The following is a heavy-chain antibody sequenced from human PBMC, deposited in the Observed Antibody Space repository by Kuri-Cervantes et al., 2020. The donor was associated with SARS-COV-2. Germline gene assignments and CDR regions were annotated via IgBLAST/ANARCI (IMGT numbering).Heavy chain of an antibody. CDR2: IWYDGSNK. Sequence: GGSLRLSCAASGFTFSSYGMHWVRQAPGKGLEWVAVIWYDGSNKYYADSVKGRFTISRDNSKNTLYLQMNSLRAEDTAVYYCARSHKDIVVVPAARGYYYGMGVWGQGTTVTVSS. V-gene: IGHV3-33*01. J-gene: IGHJ6*02. CDR1: GFTFSSYG. D-gene: IGHD2-2*01. CDR3: ARSHKDIVVVPAARGYYYGMGV.